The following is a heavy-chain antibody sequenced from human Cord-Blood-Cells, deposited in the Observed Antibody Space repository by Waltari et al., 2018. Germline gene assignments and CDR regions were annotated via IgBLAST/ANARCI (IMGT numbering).Heavy chain of an antibody. CDR2: FDPEDGET. CDR3: ATDRAIKSGYFDY. J-gene: IGHJ4*02. Sequence: QVQLVQVGAEVKKPGASVKVSCKASGYTLTELLMHCVRRAPGKGLEWMGGFDPEDGETIYAQKFQGRVTMTEDTSTDTAYMELSSLRSEDTAVYYCATDRAIKSGYFDYWGQGTLVTVSS. V-gene: IGHV1-24*01. D-gene: IGHD2-21*01. CDR1: GYTLTELL.